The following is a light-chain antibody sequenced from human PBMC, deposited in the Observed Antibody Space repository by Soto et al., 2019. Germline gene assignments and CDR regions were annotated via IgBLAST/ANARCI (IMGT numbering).Light chain of an antibody. V-gene: IGKV1-33*01. CDR1: QDIGNY. CDR2: DAS. CDR3: QQYYNVPIT. Sequence: DIQMTQSPSSLSASVGDRVTITCQASQDIGNYLNWYQQRPGKAPKLLIFDASNLETGVPSRFSGSGSGTDFTFTISGLQSEDIATYYCQQYYNVPITFGQGTRLENK. J-gene: IGKJ5*01.